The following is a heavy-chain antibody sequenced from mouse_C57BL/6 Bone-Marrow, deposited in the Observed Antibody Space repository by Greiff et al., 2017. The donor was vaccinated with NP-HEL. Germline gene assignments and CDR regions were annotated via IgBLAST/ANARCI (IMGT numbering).Heavy chain of an antibody. CDR1: GFTFSSYA. V-gene: IGHV5-4*01. CDR3: ARDLIYLDY. J-gene: IGHJ2*01. Sequence: EVKLMESGGGLVKPGGSLKLSCAASGFTFSSYAMSWVRQTPEKRLEWVATISDGGSYTYYPDNVKGRFTISRENAKNNLYLQMSHLKSEDTAMYYCARDLIYLDYWGQGTTLTVSS. CDR2: ISDGGSYT.